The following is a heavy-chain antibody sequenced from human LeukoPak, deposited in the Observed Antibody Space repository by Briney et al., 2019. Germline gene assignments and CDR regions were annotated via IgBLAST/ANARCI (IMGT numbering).Heavy chain of an antibody. J-gene: IGHJ4*02. V-gene: IGHV1-8*01. CDR3: ARGGLYCSGTSCYKEADY. D-gene: IGHD2-2*02. Sequence: ASVKVSCKASGYTFTSYDINWVRQATGQGLEWMGWMNPNSGNTGYAQKFQGRGTMTRTSSISTAYMELSSLRSEDTAVYYCARGGLYCSGTSCYKEADYWGQGTLVTVSS. CDR2: MNPNSGNT. CDR1: GYTFTSYD.